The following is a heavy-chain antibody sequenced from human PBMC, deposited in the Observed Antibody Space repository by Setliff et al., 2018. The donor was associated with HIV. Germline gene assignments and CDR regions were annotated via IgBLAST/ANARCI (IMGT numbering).Heavy chain of an antibody. CDR2: INHSGGT. CDR3: ARGWGHDGFDF. D-gene: IGHD7-27*01. Sequence: PSETLSLTCAVYGRSFSGYYWNWIRQSPGKGLEWIGGINHSGGTNYNPSLKSRVTMSIDTSKNQFSLNVSSVTAADTAVYYCARGWGHDGFDFWGQGTMVTVSS. J-gene: IGHJ3*01. V-gene: IGHV4-34*01. CDR1: GRSFSGYY.